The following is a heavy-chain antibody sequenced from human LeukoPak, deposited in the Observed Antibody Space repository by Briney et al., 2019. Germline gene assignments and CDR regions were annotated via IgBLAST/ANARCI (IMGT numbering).Heavy chain of an antibody. J-gene: IGHJ6*03. CDR2: ISYDGGNK. CDR1: GFTFSSYA. D-gene: IGHD3-16*01. V-gene: IGHV3-30*01. Sequence: PGGSLRLYCAASGFTFSSYAMHWVRQAPGKGLEWVAVISYDGGNKYYADSVKGRFTISRDNSKNTLYLQMNSLRAEDTAVYYCARDLEEQLYYYNYMDVWGKGTTVTVSS. CDR3: ARDLEEQLYYYNYMDV.